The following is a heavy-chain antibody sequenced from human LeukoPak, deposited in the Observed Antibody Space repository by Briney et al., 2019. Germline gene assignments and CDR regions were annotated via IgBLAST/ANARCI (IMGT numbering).Heavy chain of an antibody. CDR1: GGGFGNYG. D-gene: IGHD2-2*01. CDR3: ARVIPAAMIRVGTYYMDV. J-gene: IGHJ6*03. Sequence: SVKVSCKASGGGFGNYGITWVRQAPGQGLEWMGGIIPIFGTANYAQKFQGRVTITTDESTSTAYMELSSLRSEDTAVYYCARVIPAAMIRVGTYYMDVWGKGTTVTVSS. V-gene: IGHV1-69*05. CDR2: IIPIFGTA.